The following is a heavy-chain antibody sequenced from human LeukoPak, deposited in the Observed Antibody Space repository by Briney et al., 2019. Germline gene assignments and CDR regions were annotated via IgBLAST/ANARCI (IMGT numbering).Heavy chain of an antibody. Sequence: SETLSLTCTVSGGSISSSSYYWGWIRQPPGKGLEWIGYIYYSGSTYYNPSLKSRVTISVDTSKNQFSLKLSSVTAADTAVYYCARHVEAVAGLDYWGQGTLVTVSS. J-gene: IGHJ4*02. CDR2: IYYSGST. CDR1: GGSISSSSYY. CDR3: ARHVEAVAGLDY. D-gene: IGHD6-19*01. V-gene: IGHV4-39*01.